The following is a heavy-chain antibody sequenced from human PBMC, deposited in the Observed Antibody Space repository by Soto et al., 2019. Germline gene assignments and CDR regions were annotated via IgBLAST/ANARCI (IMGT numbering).Heavy chain of an antibody. CDR3: APHVHCSCGSCPYDPFDI. J-gene: IGHJ3*02. CDR2: IRDGGEST. Sequence: EVQLLESGGGLVQPGESLRLSCAFSGFIFGNYMMTWVRQAPGKGLEWVSTIRDGGESTYYADSVKGRFTISRDNSKNILYLQKESVGVENSAVYYCAPHVHCSCGSCPYDPFDIRGQGTMVTVSS. V-gene: IGHV3-23*01. CDR1: GFIFGNYM. D-gene: IGHD2-15*01.